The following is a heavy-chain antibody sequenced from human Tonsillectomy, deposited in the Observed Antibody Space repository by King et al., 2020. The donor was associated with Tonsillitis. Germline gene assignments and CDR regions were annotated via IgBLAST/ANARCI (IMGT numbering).Heavy chain of an antibody. Sequence: VQLVESGGGLVQPGGSLRLSCAASGFTFSIYWMHWVRQVPGKGLVGISRINSDGSSTSYANSVKGRFTISRDNAKNTMYLHRNSLRAEDTAVYYCATGSGHAFDIWGEGTMVTVSS. CDR2: INSDGSST. CDR1: GFTFSIYW. CDR3: ATGSGHAFDI. J-gene: IGHJ3*02. V-gene: IGHV3-74*01.